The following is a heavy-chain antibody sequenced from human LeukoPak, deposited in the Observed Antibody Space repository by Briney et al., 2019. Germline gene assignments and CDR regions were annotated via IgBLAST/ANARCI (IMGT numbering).Heavy chain of an antibody. V-gene: IGHV3-23*01. CDR1: GFTFSDYA. CDR2: ISGSAHKI. CDR3: ARSYDFWSGYYRFDY. J-gene: IGHJ4*02. Sequence: GGSLRLSCVVSGFTFSDYAMSWVRQAPEKGLDWVSVISGSAHKIRYADSVKGRFTISRDNAKNSLYLQMNSLRDEDTAVYYCARSYDFWSGYYRFDYWGQGTLVTVSS. D-gene: IGHD3-3*01.